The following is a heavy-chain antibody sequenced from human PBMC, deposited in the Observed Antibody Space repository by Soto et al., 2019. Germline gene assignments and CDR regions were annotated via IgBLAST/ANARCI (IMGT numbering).Heavy chain of an antibody. D-gene: IGHD3-22*01. Sequence: EVQLLESGGGLVQPGGSLRLSCAASGFTFSNYAMIWVRQAPGKGLEWVSTLRIGGSITYYADSVKGRFTVSRDNSKNTLYLLMNGLRAEDTAVYYCAKGHYYYDSSGYRHFDYWGQGTLVTVSS. V-gene: IGHV3-23*01. CDR1: GFTFSNYA. J-gene: IGHJ4*02. CDR3: AKGHYYYDSSGYRHFDY. CDR2: LRIGGSIT.